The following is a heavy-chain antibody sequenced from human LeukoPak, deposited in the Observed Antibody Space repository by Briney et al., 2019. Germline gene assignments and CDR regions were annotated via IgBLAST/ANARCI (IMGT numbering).Heavy chain of an antibody. D-gene: IGHD1-1*01. J-gene: IGHJ3*02. CDR2: IIPIFGTA. CDR1: GGTFSSYA. CDR3: ARLGGNDPSDAFDI. Sequence: ASVKVSCKASGGTFSSYAISWVRQAPGQGLEWMGGIIPIFGTANYAQKFQGRVTITTDESTSTAYMELSSLRSEDTAVYYCARLGGNDPSDAFDIWGQGTMVTVSS. V-gene: IGHV1-69*05.